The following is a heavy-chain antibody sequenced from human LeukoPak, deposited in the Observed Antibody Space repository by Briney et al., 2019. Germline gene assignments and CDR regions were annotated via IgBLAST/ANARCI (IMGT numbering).Heavy chain of an antibody. CDR1: GGSISSSSYY. CDR3: ARQRTDGDYHFDY. J-gene: IGHJ4*02. D-gene: IGHD4-17*01. Sequence: SGTLSLTCAVSGGSISSSSYYWGWIRQPPGKGLEWIGSIYYSGSTYYNPSLKSRVTISVDTSKNQFSLKLSSVTAADTAVYYCARQRTDGDYHFDYWGQGTLVTVSS. CDR2: IYYSGST. V-gene: IGHV4-39*01.